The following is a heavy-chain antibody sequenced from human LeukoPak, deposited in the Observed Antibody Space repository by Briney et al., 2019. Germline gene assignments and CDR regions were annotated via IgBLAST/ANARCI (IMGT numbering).Heavy chain of an antibody. D-gene: IGHD5-18*01. CDR2: IYYSGST. Sequence: SETLSLTCTVSGGSISSYYWSWIRQPPGKGLEWIGYIYYSGSTNYNPSLKSRVTISVDTSKNQFSLRLSSVTAADTAVYYCARGRGYSYGYNVRYYYYGMDVWGQGTTVTVSS. CDR1: GGSISSYY. J-gene: IGHJ6*02. CDR3: ARGRGYSYGYNVRYYYYGMDV. V-gene: IGHV4-59*12.